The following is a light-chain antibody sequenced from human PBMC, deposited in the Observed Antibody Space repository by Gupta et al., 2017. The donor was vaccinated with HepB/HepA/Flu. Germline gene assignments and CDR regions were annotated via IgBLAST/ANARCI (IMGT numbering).Light chain of an antibody. CDR1: QSIGNW. Sequence: DIQMTQSPSTLYASVGDRVTITCRASQSIGNWLAWYQQKPGKAPNLLIYKASSLESGVPSRFSGSGSGTAFTLTINGRQPDDFATYYCQQKNNYSGMFGQGTKVQIK. V-gene: IGKV1-5*03. CDR3: QQKNNYSGM. J-gene: IGKJ1*01. CDR2: KAS.